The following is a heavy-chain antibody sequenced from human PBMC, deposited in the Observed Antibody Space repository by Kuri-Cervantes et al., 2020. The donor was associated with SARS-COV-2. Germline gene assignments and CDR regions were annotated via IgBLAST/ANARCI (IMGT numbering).Heavy chain of an antibody. J-gene: IGHJ4*02. D-gene: IGHD3-3*01. CDR2: IIPIFGTV. V-gene: IGHV1-69*06. CDR3: ARGGGTYYDFWSGYYY. Sequence: SVKVSCKASGGTFRSYAISWVRQAPRQGLEWMGRIIPIFGTVKYAQKFQGRVTIIADKSTSTAYMELSSLRSEDTAVYYCARGGGTYYDFWSGYYYWGQGTLVTVSS. CDR1: GGTFRSYA.